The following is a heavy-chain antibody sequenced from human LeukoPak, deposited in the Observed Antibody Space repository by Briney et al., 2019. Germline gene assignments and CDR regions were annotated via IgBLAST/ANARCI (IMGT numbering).Heavy chain of an antibody. Sequence: PSETLSLTCTVSGGSISSGSYYWSWIRQPAGKGLEWIGRIYTSGSTNYNPSLKSRVTISVDTSKNQFSLELSSVTAADTAVYYCAVGGDYYFDYWGQGTLVTVSS. CDR2: IYTSGST. CDR3: AVGGDYYFDY. V-gene: IGHV4-61*02. D-gene: IGHD2-21*02. J-gene: IGHJ4*02. CDR1: GGSISSGSYY.